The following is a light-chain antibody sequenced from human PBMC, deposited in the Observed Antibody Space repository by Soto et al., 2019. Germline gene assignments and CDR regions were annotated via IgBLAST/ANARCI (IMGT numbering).Light chain of an antibody. V-gene: IGKV1-5*03. CDR2: GAS. CDR1: QNIRGW. Sequence: DVQMTQSPSTLSASVGDRVTITCRAGQNIRGWLAWYQHKPGKAPNLPIYGASTLESGVPSRFSGSGYGTEFTLTISSLQPDDFGTYYCQQYISTRTFGQGTKV. CDR3: QQYISTRT. J-gene: IGKJ1*01.